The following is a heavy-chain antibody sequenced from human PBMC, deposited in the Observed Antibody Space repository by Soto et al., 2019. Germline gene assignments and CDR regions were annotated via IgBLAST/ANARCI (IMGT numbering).Heavy chain of an antibody. J-gene: IGHJ4*02. CDR1: GDTTSSADFF. CDR3: ARSRSTDGDYFDS. CDR2: VYFSGFT. Sequence: PSETLSLTCTVSGDTTSSADFFWSWLRQPPGEGLEWIGYVYFSGFTQSNPSLKSRLSMSVDTSKNQVSLKLSSVTAADTAVYYWARSRSTDGDYFDSWGQGTLVTVSS. D-gene: IGHD4-17*01. V-gene: IGHV4-30-4*01.